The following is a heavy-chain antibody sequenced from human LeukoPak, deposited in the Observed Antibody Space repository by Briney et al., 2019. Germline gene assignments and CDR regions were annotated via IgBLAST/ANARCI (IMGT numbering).Heavy chain of an antibody. Sequence: ASVKVSCKASGYTFTSYGISWVRQAPGQGLEWMGWISAYNGNTNYAQKLQGRVTMTTDTSTSTAYMELRSLRSDDTAVYYCARDPAFEAPFYYYYGMDVWGQGTTVTVSS. CDR3: ARDPAFEAPFYYYYGMDV. D-gene: IGHD3-3*02. CDR2: ISAYNGNT. J-gene: IGHJ6*02. V-gene: IGHV1-18*01. CDR1: GYTFTSYG.